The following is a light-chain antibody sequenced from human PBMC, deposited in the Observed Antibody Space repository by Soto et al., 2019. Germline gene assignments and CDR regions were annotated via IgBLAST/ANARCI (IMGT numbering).Light chain of an antibody. CDR1: SSDVGGYNY. J-gene: IGLJ1*01. CDR3: SSYTSSSPYV. Sequence: QSVLTQPGSGCGAPGKSITISCTGTSSDVGGYNYVSCYQQHPVKAPILLIYDVSNRPSGVSNRFSGSKSGNTASLTISRLQAEDEADYSCSSYTSSSPYVFGTGTKVTVL. V-gene: IGLV2-14*01. CDR2: DVS.